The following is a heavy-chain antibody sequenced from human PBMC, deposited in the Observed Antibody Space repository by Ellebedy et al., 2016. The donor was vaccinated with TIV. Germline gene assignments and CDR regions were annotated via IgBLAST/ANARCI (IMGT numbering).Heavy chain of an antibody. V-gene: IGHV1-18*01. Sequence: AASVKVSCKASGYSFTNYGIVWVRQAPGQGLEWMGWISGSSGNTRYSKKLQGRVTMTTDTYASTAYLSLRSLRSDDTAVYYCARGGSAAASGTVDYWGQGTLVTVSS. D-gene: IGHD3-10*01. CDR1: GYSFTNYG. CDR2: ISGSSGNT. CDR3: ARGGSAAASGTVDY. J-gene: IGHJ4*02.